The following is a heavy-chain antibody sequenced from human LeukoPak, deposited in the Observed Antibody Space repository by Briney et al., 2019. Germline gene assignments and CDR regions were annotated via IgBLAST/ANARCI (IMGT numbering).Heavy chain of an antibody. CDR3: AGLGTTGTTRFSENFDY. CDR1: GYTFTGYY. J-gene: IGHJ4*02. CDR2: INPNSGGT. V-gene: IGHV1-2*02. Sequence: GASVKVSCKASGYTFTGYYMHWVRQAPGQGLEWMGWINPNSGGTNYAQKFQGRVTMTRDTSISTAYMELSRLRSDDTAVYYCAGLGTTGTTRFSENFDYWGQGTLVTVSS. D-gene: IGHD1-1*01.